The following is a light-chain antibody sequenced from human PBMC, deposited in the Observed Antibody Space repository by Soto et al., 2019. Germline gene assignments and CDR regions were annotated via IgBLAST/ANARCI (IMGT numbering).Light chain of an antibody. V-gene: IGKV3D-15*01. Sequence: VVSTQSPATLSLSPGERATLSCRASHSVSRNLAWYQQKPGQAPRLLIYGASSRATGIPARFSGSGSGTEFTLTISSLQSEDFATYYCQQSYSTPYTFGQGTRLEI. CDR1: HSVSRN. CDR2: GAS. CDR3: QQSYSTPYT. J-gene: IGKJ5*01.